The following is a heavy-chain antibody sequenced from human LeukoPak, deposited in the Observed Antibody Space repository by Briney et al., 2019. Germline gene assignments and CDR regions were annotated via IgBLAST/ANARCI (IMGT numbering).Heavy chain of an antibody. CDR3: AKDQDFDSSGAFDY. V-gene: IGHV3-30*18. D-gene: IGHD3-22*01. Sequence: GGSLRLSCAASGFTFSSYGMPWVRQAPDKGLEWVAVISYDGSNKDYADSVKGRFTISRDNSKNTLYLQMNSLRAEDTAVYYCAKDQDFDSSGAFDYWGQGSLVTVSS. CDR2: ISYDGSNK. J-gene: IGHJ4*02. CDR1: GFTFSSYG.